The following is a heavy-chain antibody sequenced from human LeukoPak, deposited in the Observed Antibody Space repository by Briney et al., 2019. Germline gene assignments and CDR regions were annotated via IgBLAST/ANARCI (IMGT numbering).Heavy chain of an antibody. D-gene: IGHD6-25*01. J-gene: IGHJ6*03. CDR3: AAASYYYYMDV. Sequence: PSETLSLTCTVSGGSISSSSYYWGWIRQPPGQGLEWIGCIYYSGSTYYNPSLKSRLTISVDTSKNQFSLRLSSVTAADTAVYYCAAASYYYYMDVWGKGITVTVSS. CDR2: IYYSGST. V-gene: IGHV4-39*07. CDR1: GGSISSSSYY.